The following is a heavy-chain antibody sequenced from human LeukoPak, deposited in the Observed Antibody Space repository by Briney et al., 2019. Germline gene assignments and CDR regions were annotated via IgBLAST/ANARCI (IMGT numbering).Heavy chain of an antibody. Sequence: ASVKVSCKASGYTFTGYYMHWVRQAPGQGLEWMGWINPNSGGTNYAQKFQGWVTMTRDTSISTAYMELSRLRSDDTAVYYCARDYRYIVVVPAAISLDYWGQGTLVTVSS. CDR2: INPNSGGT. CDR3: ARDYRYIVVVPAAISLDY. J-gene: IGHJ4*02. D-gene: IGHD2-2*01. V-gene: IGHV1-2*04. CDR1: GYTFTGYY.